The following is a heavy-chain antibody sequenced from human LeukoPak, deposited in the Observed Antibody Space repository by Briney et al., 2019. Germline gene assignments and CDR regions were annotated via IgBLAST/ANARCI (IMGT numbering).Heavy chain of an antibody. D-gene: IGHD3-10*01. Sequence: GGSLRLSCAASGFTFSSYAMSWVRQAPGKGLEWVSAISGSGGSTYYADSVKGRFIISRDNSKNTLYLQMNSLRAEDTAVYYCAKEPALYYGSGSSDYWGQGTLVTVSS. CDR1: GFTFSSYA. CDR2: ISGSGGST. CDR3: AKEPALYYGSGSSDY. J-gene: IGHJ4*02. V-gene: IGHV3-23*01.